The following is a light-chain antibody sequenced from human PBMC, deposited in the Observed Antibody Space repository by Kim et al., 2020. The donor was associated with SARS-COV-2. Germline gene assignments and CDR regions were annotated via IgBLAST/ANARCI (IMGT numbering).Light chain of an antibody. J-gene: IGLJ2*01. Sequence: GKTVTISCAGSRGSIASNYVQWYQQRPGSAPTTVIYEDSQRPSGVPDRFSGSNDSSSTSASLTISGLKNEDEADYYCQSYDRSNVVFGGGTQLTVL. CDR3: QSYDRSNVV. CDR2: EDS. CDR1: RGSIASNY. V-gene: IGLV6-57*02.